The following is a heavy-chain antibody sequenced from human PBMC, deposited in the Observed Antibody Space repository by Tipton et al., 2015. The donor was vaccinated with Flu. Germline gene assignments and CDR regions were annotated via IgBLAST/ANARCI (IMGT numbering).Heavy chain of an antibody. J-gene: IGHJ3*02. CDR3: XRXXXXXXXXLEDAFDI. CDR2: IKQDGSEK. Sequence: GSLRLSCAASGFTFXSYWMXXXRQAPXXXLEWVANIKQDGSEKYYVDSVKCRFTISRDNAKNSLYLQMNSLRAEDTAVYYXXRXXXXXXXXLEDAFDIWGQGTMVTVSS. V-gene: IGHV3-7*03. CDR1: GFTFXSYW.